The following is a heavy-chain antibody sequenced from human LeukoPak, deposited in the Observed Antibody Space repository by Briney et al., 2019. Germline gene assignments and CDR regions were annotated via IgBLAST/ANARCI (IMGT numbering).Heavy chain of an antibody. D-gene: IGHD2-2*01. CDR2: ISSSSSYI. CDR3: AREPGSFLPAAANDAFDI. CDR1: GFTFSSYS. J-gene: IGHJ3*02. V-gene: IGHV3-21*01. Sequence: GGSLRLSCAASGFTFSSYSMNWVRQAPGKGLEWVSSISSSSSYIYYADSVKGRFTISRDNAKNSLYPQMNSLGAEDTAVYYCAREPGSFLPAAANDAFDIWGQGTMVTVSS.